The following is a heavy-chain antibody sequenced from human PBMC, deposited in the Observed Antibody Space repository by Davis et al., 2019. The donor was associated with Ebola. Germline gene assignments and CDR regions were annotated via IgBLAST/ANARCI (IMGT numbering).Heavy chain of an antibody. CDR1: GGSFSGYY. CDR3: ARGLTWSSGWYGIWFDP. Sequence: SETLSLTCAVYGGSFSGYYWSWIRQPPGKGLEWIGYIYYSGSTNYNPSLKSRVTISVDTSKNQFSLKLSSVTAADTAVYYCARGLTWSSGWYGIWFDPWGQGTLVTVSS. D-gene: IGHD6-19*01. J-gene: IGHJ5*02. V-gene: IGHV4-59*01. CDR2: IYYSGST.